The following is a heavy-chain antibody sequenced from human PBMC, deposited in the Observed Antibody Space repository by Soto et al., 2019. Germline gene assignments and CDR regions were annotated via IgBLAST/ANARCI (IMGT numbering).Heavy chain of an antibody. Sequence: GGSLRLSCAASGFTFDDYAMHWVRQAPGKGLEWVSGISWNSGSIGYADSVKGRFTISRDNAKNSLYLQMNSLRAEDTALYYCARGYIVVVPAAENWFDPWGQGTLVTVSS. J-gene: IGHJ5*02. V-gene: IGHV3-9*01. D-gene: IGHD2-2*01. CDR1: GFTFDDYA. CDR2: ISWNSGSI. CDR3: ARGYIVVVPAAENWFDP.